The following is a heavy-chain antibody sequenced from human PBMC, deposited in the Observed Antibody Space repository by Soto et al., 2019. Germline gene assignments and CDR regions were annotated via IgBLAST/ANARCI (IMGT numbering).Heavy chain of an antibody. J-gene: IGHJ4*02. D-gene: IGHD4-4*01. CDR3: ARDVDEYSGFDY. CDR2: INPNSGGT. CDR1: GYTFTGYY. V-gene: IGHV1-2*02. Sequence: GASVKVTCKASGYTFTGYYMHWVRQAPGQGLEWMGWINPNSGGTNYAQKFQGRVTMTRDTSISTAYMELSRLRSDDTAVYYCARDVDEYSGFDYWGQGTLVTVSS.